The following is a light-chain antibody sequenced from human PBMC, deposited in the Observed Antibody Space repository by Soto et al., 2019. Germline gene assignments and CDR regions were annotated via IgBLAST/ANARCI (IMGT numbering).Light chain of an antibody. V-gene: IGKV1-39*01. J-gene: IGKJ1*01. Sequence: DIQMPQSPSSLSASVEDRVIITCRASENINSYLNWYQQKPGKAPKLLIYAASSLQSGVPSRFSGSGSETVFTLTINKLQPEDSATYYCQQSYSRLVTFGQGTKGEIK. CDR1: ENINSY. CDR3: QQSYSRLVT. CDR2: AAS.